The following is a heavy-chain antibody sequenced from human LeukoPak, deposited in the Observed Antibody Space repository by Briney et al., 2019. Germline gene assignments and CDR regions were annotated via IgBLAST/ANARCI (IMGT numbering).Heavy chain of an antibody. D-gene: IGHD3-9*01. CDR1: GFTFSSYG. J-gene: IGHJ4*02. CDR2: ISYDGSNK. CDR3: ARSFYDILIGYYQYFDY. Sequence: PGGSLRLSCAASGFTFSSYGMHWVRQAPGKGLEWVAVISYDGSNKYYADSVKGRFTISRDNSKNTLYIQMNSLRAEDTAVYYCARSFYDILIGYYQYFDYWGQGTLVTVSS. V-gene: IGHV3-33*05.